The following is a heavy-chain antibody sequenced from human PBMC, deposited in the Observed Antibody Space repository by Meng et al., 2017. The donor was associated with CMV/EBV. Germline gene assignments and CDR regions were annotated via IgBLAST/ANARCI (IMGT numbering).Heavy chain of an antibody. D-gene: IGHD3-3*01. J-gene: IGHJ6*02. Sequence: GGSLRLSCAASGFTFSSYCMHWVRQAPGKGLVWVSRISSDGSSTSYADSVKGRCTISRDNAKNTLYLQMNSLRAEDTAVYYCARDVLRFLEYDGMYVWGQGTTVTVSS. CDR3: ARDVLRFLEYDGMYV. CDR1: GFTFSSYC. V-gene: IGHV3-74*01. CDR2: ISSDGSST.